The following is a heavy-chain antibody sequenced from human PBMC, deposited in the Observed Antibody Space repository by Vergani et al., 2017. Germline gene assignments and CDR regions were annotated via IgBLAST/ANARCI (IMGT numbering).Heavy chain of an antibody. Sequence: QVQLVQSGAEVKEPGSSLRVSCKAFGETFSSHGISWVRQAPGQGLQWMGRIIPMYGTPNYAQKFQDRVKITADESTSTVYMELTSLGSEDTAVYYCARDFGYCSGGGCDGMDVWGQGTTVTVSS. CDR2: IIPMYGTP. D-gene: IGHD2-15*01. CDR3: ARDFGYCSGGGCDGMDV. J-gene: IGHJ6*02. V-gene: IGHV1-69*13. CDR1: GETFSSHG.